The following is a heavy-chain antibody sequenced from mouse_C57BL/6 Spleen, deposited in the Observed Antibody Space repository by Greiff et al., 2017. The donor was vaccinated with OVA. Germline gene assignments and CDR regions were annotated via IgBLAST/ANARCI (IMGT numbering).Heavy chain of an antibody. J-gene: IGHJ4*01. CDR1: GYTFTSYW. CDR2: IDPSDSYT. D-gene: IGHD2-4*01. CDR3: ARDDDDPYYYSKDY. Sequence: QVQLQQPGAELVRPGPSVTLSCTASGYTFTSYWMHWVKQRPGQGLEWIGVIDPSDSYTYYNHKIKGMAPLTVDTSTSTAYMQLSILTSEDSAVYYCARDDDDPYYYSKDYWGQGTSVTVSS. V-gene: IGHV1-59*01.